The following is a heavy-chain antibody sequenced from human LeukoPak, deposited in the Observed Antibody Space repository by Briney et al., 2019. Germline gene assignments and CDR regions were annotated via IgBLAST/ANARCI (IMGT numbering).Heavy chain of an antibody. J-gene: IGHJ4*02. CDR3: ARHGGGGWVDY. D-gene: IGHD6-19*01. Sequence: SETLSLTCNVSGASISSYYWSWIRQPPGKGLEWIGYIYYSGSTNYNPSLKSRVTISVDTSKNQFSLKLSSVTAADTAVYYCARHGGGGWVDYWGQGTLVTVSS. CDR2: IYYSGST. CDR1: GASISSYY. V-gene: IGHV4-59*08.